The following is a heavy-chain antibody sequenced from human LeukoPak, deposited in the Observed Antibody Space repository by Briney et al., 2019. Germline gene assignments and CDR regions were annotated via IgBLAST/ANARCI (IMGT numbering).Heavy chain of an antibody. CDR3: ARVLGMDIVVVPAAEDY. V-gene: IGHV3-48*01. J-gene: IGHJ4*02. CDR2: INSSSSTI. D-gene: IGHD2-2*03. Sequence: PGESLRLSCAASGFPFSSYSMIWVLQDPGQGLEWVSYINSSSSTIYYADSVKGRFTISRDNAKNSLYLQMNSLRAEDTAVYYCARVLGMDIVVVPAAEDYWGQGTLVTVSS. CDR1: GFPFSSYS.